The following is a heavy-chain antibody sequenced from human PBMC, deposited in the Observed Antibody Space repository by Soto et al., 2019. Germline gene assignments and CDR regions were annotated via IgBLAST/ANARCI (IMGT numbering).Heavy chain of an antibody. CDR3: AKEPFYYDILTGPVRD. V-gene: IGHV1-69*13. Sequence: ASVKVSCKASGGTFSSYAISWVRQAPGQGLEWMGGIIPIFGTANYAQKFQGRVTITADESTSTAYMELNSLRAEDTAVYYCAKEPFYYDILTGPVRDWGQGTLVTVSS. CDR1: GGTFSSYA. J-gene: IGHJ4*02. CDR2: IIPIFGTA. D-gene: IGHD3-9*01.